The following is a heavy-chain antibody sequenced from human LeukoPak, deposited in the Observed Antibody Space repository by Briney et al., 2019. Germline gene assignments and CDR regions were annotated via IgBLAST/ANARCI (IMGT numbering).Heavy chain of an antibody. CDR3: AREGSAYGMDV. D-gene: IGHD2-15*01. Sequence: SETLSLTRTVSGGSISSSSYYWGWIRQPPGKGLEWIGSIYYSGSTYYNPSLKSRVTISLDTSKNQVSLNLSSVTAADTAVYYCAREGSAYGMDVWGQGTTVTVSS. J-gene: IGHJ6*02. CDR1: GGSISSSSYY. V-gene: IGHV4-39*07. CDR2: IYYSGST.